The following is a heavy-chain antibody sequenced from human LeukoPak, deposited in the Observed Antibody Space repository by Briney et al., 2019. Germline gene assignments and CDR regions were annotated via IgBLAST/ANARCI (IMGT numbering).Heavy chain of an antibody. V-gene: IGHV3-23*01. CDR2: ITSTGAST. CDR3: ATGPPNDY. J-gene: IGHJ4*02. CDR1: GFTFSSYA. Sequence: GGSLRLSCAASGFTFSSYAMTWVRQAPGKGLEWVSTITSTGASTFYADSVKGRFTISRDNAKNSLYLQMNSLRAEDTAVYYCATGPPNDYWGQGTLVTVSS.